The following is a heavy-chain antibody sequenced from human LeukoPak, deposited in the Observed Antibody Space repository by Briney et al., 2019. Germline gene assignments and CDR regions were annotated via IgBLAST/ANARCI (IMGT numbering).Heavy chain of an antibody. Sequence: GGSLRLSCAASGFTFRSYWMSWVCQAPGKGLEWVANINQDRREKYYVDSVRGRFTISRDNAKSSLFLQMNSLRAEDTAVYYCARDRGYGSGSYYIRVFDYWGQGTLVTVSS. CDR2: INQDRREK. D-gene: IGHD3-10*01. CDR1: GFTFRSYW. CDR3: ARDRGYGSGSYYIRVFDY. J-gene: IGHJ4*02. V-gene: IGHV3-7*03.